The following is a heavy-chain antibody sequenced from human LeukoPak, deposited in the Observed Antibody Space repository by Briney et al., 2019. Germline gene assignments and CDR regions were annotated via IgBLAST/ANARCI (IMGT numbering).Heavy chain of an antibody. CDR1: GFTFSSYA. D-gene: IGHD3-10*01. CDR2: ISYDGSNK. CDR3: ARDSRATLVITIGGMDV. Sequence: GGSLRLSCAASGFTFSSYAMHWVRQAPGKGLEWVAVISYDGSNKYYADSVKGRFTISRDNSKNTLYLQMNSLRAEDTAAYYCARDSRATLVITIGGMDVWGQGTTVTVSS. V-gene: IGHV3-30-3*01. J-gene: IGHJ6*02.